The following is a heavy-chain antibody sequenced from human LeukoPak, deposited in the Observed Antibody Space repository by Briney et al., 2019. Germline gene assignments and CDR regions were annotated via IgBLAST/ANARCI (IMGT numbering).Heavy chain of an antibody. CDR1: GYTFTGYY. V-gene: IGHV1-46*01. Sequence: ASVKASCKASGYTFTGYYMHWVRQAPGQGLEWMGIINPIGGSTDYAQKFQGRVTMTRDTSTSTVYMQLSSVRSEDTAVYYCARLDTARVTPDYWGQGTLVTVSS. CDR2: INPIGGST. D-gene: IGHD5-18*01. J-gene: IGHJ4*02. CDR3: ARLDTARVTPDY.